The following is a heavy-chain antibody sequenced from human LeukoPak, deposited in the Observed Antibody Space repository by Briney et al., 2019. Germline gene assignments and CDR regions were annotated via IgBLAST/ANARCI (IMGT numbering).Heavy chain of an antibody. D-gene: IGHD3-22*01. CDR1: GFTVSSNY. V-gene: IGHV3-66*01. CDR3: ARGRESNYYDSSGYYYDSAIDY. J-gene: IGHJ4*02. Sequence: GGSLRLSCAASGFTVSSNYMSWVRQAPGKGLEWVSVIYSSGSTYYADSAKGRFTISRDNSKNTLYLQMNSLRAEDTAVYYCARGRESNYYDSSGYYYDSAIDYWGQGTLVTVSS. CDR2: IYSSGST.